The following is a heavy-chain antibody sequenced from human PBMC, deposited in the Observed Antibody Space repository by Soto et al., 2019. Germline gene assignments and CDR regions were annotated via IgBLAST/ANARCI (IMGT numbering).Heavy chain of an antibody. CDR2: VYFNENT. V-gene: IGHV4-31*03. J-gene: IGHJ4*02. CDR3: ARQITMARGIDF. D-gene: IGHD3-10*01. CDR1: GGSISSGGYY. Sequence: QVQLLESGPGLVKASETLSLTCSISGGSISSGGYYWSWFRQRPVKGLEWIGYVYFNENTYYNPSLKSRVTISVGTSKSQFSLRLSSVTAADAAVYYCARQITMARGIDFWGPGISVSVSS.